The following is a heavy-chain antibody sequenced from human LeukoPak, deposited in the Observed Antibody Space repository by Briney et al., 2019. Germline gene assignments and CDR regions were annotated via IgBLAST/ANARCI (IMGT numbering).Heavy chain of an antibody. Sequence: PGGSLRLSCAASGFTFSSYGMHWVRQAPGKGLEWVSYISSSGSTIYYADSVKGRFTISRDNAKNSLYLQMNSLRAEDTAVYYCARRVTYYYDSSGYPQDYWGQGTLVTVSS. CDR2: ISSSGSTI. D-gene: IGHD3-22*01. CDR1: GFTFSSYG. V-gene: IGHV3-48*04. J-gene: IGHJ4*02. CDR3: ARRVTYYYDSSGYPQDY.